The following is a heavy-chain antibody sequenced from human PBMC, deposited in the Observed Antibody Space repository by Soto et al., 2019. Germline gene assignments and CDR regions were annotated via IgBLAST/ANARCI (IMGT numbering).Heavy chain of an antibody. CDR2: IGGYNGNT. J-gene: IGHJ6*04. Sequence: QVQLLQSGAEVKKPGASVKVSCKASGYTFSNHGITWVRQAPGQGLEGMGWIGGYNGNTHYTQSLQGRVTMTTDTSTSTAYTELRVLRSEDTAVYYCARARQRVGYFHDEVDGWGKGTKVTVSS. CDR1: GYTFSNHG. V-gene: IGHV1-18*01. CDR3: ARARQRVGYFHDEVDG. D-gene: IGHD6-6*01.